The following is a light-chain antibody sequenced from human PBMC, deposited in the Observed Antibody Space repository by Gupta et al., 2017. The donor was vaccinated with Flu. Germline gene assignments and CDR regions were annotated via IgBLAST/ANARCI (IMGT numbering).Light chain of an antibody. CDR2: DAS. J-gene: IGKJ5*01. V-gene: IGKV3-20*01. CDR3: QQYGRAPRS. CDR1: QSISSSD. Sequence: EIVLTQSPSTLSLSPGERATLSCRASQSISSSDLAWYQQKPGQAPRLLIFDASSRATGIPDRFSGSGSATDFTLTISRLEPEDFAVYYCQQYGRAPRSFGQGTRLDIE.